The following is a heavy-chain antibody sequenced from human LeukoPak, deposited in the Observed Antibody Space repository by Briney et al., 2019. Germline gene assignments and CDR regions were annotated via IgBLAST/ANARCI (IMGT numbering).Heavy chain of an antibody. CDR2: IYWNDNK. CDR3: AHYGDYRFLYYFDY. D-gene: IGHD4-17*01. V-gene: IGHV2-5*01. CDR1: GFSLSTRGVG. J-gene: IGHJ4*02. Sequence: SGPTLVNPPQTLTLTCTFSGFSLSTRGVGVGWIRQPPVKALEWHALIYWNDNKLYSPSLKSRLTITKDTSNDQVVLTMTNMDPVDTATYYCAHYGDYRFLYYFDYWGQGTLVTVSP.